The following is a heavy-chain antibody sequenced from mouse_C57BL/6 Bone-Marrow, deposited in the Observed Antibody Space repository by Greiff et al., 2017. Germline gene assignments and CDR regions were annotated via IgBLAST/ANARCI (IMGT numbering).Heavy chain of an antibody. V-gene: IGHV1-59*01. CDR2: IDPSDSSP. CDR3: ARDWMDY. Sequence: VQLQQPGAELVRPGTSVKLSCKASGYSFPSYWMHWVKQRPGQGLEWIGVIDPSDSSPNYNQKFKGKATLTVDPSSSTAYMQLSSLTSEDSAVYYCARDWMDYWGQGTSVTVSS. CDR1: GYSFPSYW. J-gene: IGHJ4*01. D-gene: IGHD4-1*01.